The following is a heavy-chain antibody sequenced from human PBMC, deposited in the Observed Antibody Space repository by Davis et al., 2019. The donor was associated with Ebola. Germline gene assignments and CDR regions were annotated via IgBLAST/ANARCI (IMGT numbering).Heavy chain of an antibody. Sequence: PSETLSLTCAVSGGSISSSNWWSWVRQPPGKGLEWIGEIYHSGSTNYNPSLKSRVTISVDKSKNQFSLKLSSVTAADTAVYYCARDRTCSSTSCLYGMDVWGQGTTVTVSS. CDR1: GGSISSSNW. J-gene: IGHJ6*02. D-gene: IGHD2-2*01. CDR2: IYHSGST. V-gene: IGHV4-4*02. CDR3: ARDRTCSSTSCLYGMDV.